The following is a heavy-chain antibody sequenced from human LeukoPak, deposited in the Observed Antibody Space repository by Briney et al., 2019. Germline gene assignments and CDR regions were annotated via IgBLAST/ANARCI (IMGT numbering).Heavy chain of an antibody. J-gene: IGHJ4*02. CDR2: ISSSGSTI. Sequence: PGGSLRLSCAASGFTFSDYYMSWIRQAPGKGLEWVSYISSSGSTIYCADSVKGRFTISRDNAKNSLYLQMNSLRAEDTAVYYCARDERYSSGWPYFDYWGQGTLVTVSS. D-gene: IGHD6-19*01. V-gene: IGHV3-11*01. CDR1: GFTFSDYY. CDR3: ARDERYSSGWPYFDY.